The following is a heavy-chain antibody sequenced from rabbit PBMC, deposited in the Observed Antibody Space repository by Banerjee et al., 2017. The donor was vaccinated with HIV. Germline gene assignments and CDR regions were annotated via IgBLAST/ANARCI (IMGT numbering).Heavy chain of an antibody. D-gene: IGHD6-1*01. V-gene: IGHV1S40*01. CDR3: ARTTSTGYGFDL. CDR2: IYGGGGST. CDR1: GFSFSRNYY. J-gene: IGHJ6*01. Sequence: QSLEESGGDLVKPEGSLTLTCTASGFSFSRNYYMCWVRQAPGKGLEWIACIYGGGGSTYYASWAKGRFTISKPSSTTVTLQMTSLTAADTATYFCARTTSTGYGFDLWGPGTLVTVS.